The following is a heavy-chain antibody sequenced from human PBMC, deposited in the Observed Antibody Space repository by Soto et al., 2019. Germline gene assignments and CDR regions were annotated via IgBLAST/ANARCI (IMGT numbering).Heavy chain of an antibody. CDR3: ARDRDAYSSSLDY. J-gene: IGHJ4*02. Sequence: RASVKVSCKASGYTFTSYAMHWVRQAPGQRLEWMGWINAGNGNTKYSQKFQGRVTITRDTSASTAYMELSSLRSEDTAVYYCARDRDAYSSSLDYWGQGTLVTVSS. CDR1: GYTFTSYA. D-gene: IGHD6-6*01. CDR2: INAGNGNT. V-gene: IGHV1-3*01.